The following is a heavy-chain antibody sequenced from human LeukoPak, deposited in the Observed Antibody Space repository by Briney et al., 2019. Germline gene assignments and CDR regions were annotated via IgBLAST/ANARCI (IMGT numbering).Heavy chain of an antibody. CDR3: AGDLSRYDSSGYYPGY. CDR2: ISAYNGNT. D-gene: IGHD3-22*01. V-gene: IGHV1-18*01. Sequence: ASVKVSCKASGYTFTSYGISWVRQAPGQGLEWMGWISAYNGNTNYAQKLQGRVTMTTDTSTSTAYMELRSLRSDDTAVYYCAGDLSRYDSSGYYPGYWGQGTLVTVSS. CDR1: GYTFTSYG. J-gene: IGHJ4*02.